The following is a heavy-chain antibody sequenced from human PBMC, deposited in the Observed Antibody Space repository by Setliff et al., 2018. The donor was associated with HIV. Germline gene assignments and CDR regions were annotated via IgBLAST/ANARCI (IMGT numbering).Heavy chain of an antibody. CDR2: IFASGTT. Sequence: TSETLSLTCTVSGGSLGGYYWSWIRQPAGKRLEWIVSIFASGTTNYNPSLKSRVSMSIDTSKDQFSLNLNSVTAASTAVYFCARDRCNYVSGSYAYNWFDPWGRGTLVTVSS. CDR3: ARDRCNYVSGSYAYNWFDP. J-gene: IGHJ5*02. D-gene: IGHD3-10*01. V-gene: IGHV4-4*07. CDR1: GGSLGGYY.